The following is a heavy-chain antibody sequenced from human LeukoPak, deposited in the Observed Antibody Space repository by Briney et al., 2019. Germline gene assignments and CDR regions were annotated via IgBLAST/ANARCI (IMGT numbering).Heavy chain of an antibody. CDR2: ISSSGSYI. CDR3: ARADPYYYDSSGYFDY. V-gene: IGHV3-21*01. J-gene: IGHJ4*02. D-gene: IGHD3-22*01. Sequence: GGSLRLSCAASGFTFSSYSMNWVRQAPGKGLEWVSSISSSGSYIYYADSVKGRFTISRDNAKNSLYLQMNSLRAEDTAVYYCARADPYYYDSSGYFDYWGQGTLVTVSS. CDR1: GFTFSSYS.